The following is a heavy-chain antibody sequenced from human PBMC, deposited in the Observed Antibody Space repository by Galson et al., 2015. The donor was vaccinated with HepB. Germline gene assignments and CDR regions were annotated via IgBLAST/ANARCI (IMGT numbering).Heavy chain of an antibody. V-gene: IGHV3-23*01. J-gene: IGHJ3*02. CDR2: ISGSGDST. CDR1: GFTFTTYA. Sequence: SLRLSCAASGFTFTTYAMNWVRQAPGKGLEWVSAISGSGDSTYYADSVKGRFTISRDNSQNTVYLQMNSLRAEDTAVYYCAKDDGTKTSYYDSSGYYRRGDAFDIWGQGTMVIVSS. D-gene: IGHD3-22*01. CDR3: AKDDGTKTSYYDSSGYYRRGDAFDI.